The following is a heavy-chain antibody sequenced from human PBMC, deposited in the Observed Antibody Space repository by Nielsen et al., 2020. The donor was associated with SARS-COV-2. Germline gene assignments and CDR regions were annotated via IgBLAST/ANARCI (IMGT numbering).Heavy chain of an antibody. CDR1: GGSFSGYY. J-gene: IGHJ4*02. V-gene: IGHV4-34*01. CDR3: ARWGDGLDYSHGPYYFDY. D-gene: IGHD5-24*01. CDR2: INHSGST. Sequence: GSLRLSCAVYGGSFSGYYWSWIRQPPGKGLEWIGEINHSGSTNYNPSLKSRVTISVDTSKNQFSLKLSSVTAADTAVYYCARWGDGLDYSHGPYYFDYWGQAPLATVSS.